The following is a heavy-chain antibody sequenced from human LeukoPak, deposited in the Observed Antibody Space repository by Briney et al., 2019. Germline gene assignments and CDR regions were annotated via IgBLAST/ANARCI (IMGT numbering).Heavy chain of an antibody. J-gene: IGHJ6*03. CDR3: ARDGSYYGSGGASSYYYYYMDV. V-gene: IGHV3-21*01. Sequence: GGSLRLSCAASAFTFSSYSMNWVRQAPGKGLEGVSSISSSSSYIYYADSVKGRFTISRDNAKNSLYLQMNSLRAEDTAVYYCARDGSYYGSGGASSYYYYYMDVWGKGTTVTVSS. CDR2: ISSSSSYI. CDR1: AFTFSSYS. D-gene: IGHD3-10*01.